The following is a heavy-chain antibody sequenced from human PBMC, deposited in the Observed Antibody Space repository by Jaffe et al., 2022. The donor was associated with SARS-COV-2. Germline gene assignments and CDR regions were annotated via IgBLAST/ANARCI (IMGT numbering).Heavy chain of an antibody. J-gene: IGHJ5*02. CDR3: AKRLPMTVPGRGEES. V-gene: IGHV3-11*01. D-gene: IGHD6-19*01. Sequence: QVQLVESGGGLVRPGGSLRLSCAASGFTFSRNYMSWIRQAPGKGLEWISFISENSGSIHYADSVRGRFTVSRDNAKNSLYLQMDDLRADDTALYYCAKRLPMTVPGRGEESWGQGTLVTVSS. CDR1: GFTFSRNY. CDR2: ISENSGSI.